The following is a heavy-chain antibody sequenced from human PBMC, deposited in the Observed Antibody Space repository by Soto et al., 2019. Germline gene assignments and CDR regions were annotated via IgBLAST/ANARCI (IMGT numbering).Heavy chain of an antibody. D-gene: IGHD2-2*02. CDR1: GSPFSTYG. V-gene: IGHV1-18*01. Sequence: GASVKVSCNASGSPFSTYGITWVRQAPGQGLDWMGWINPFKGDTNSAARFQDRVSLTTDTSTRTAYMELRSLRSDDTAVYYCARVKVPAAILGAFDVWGQGTLVTVSS. CDR3: ARVKVPAAILGAFDV. CDR2: INPFKGDT. J-gene: IGHJ3*01.